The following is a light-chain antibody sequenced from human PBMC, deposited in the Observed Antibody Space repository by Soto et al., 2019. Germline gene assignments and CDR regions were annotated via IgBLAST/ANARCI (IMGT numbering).Light chain of an antibody. Sequence: DIQMTQSPSSLSSSVGDRVTITCQASQDISNYLNWYQQKPGKAPKLLIYDASNLETGVPSRFSGSGSGTDFTFTISSLQPEDIATYYCQRYDNPLSTFGPGTKVDIK. CDR2: DAS. J-gene: IGKJ3*01. CDR3: QRYDNPLST. CDR1: QDISNY. V-gene: IGKV1-33*01.